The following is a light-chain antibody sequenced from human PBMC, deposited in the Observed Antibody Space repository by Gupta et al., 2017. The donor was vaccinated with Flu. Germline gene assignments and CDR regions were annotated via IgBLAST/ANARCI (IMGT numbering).Light chain of an antibody. CDR3: AAWDDSLSSFV. CDR2: SNN. J-gene: IGLJ1*01. V-gene: IGLV1-44*01. CDR1: SSNIGDNT. Sequence: QSVLTQPPSASGTPGPRVTISCSGSSSNIGDNTVNWYQQLPGTAPKLLIYSNNQRPSGVPDRFSGSKSGTSASLAISGLQSEDEAEYYCAAWDDSLSSFVFGTGTKVTVL.